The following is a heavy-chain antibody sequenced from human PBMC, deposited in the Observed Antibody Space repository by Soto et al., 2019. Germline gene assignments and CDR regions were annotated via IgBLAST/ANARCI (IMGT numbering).Heavy chain of an antibody. Sequence: EVQLVESGGGLVQPGGSLRLSCAASGFTFSDYHMHWVRQAAGKGLEWVSAIDTSGHTFYLGSVRGRFTVSRDDPRSSFYLQMSNLRPEDTAVYYCARLEIFGVKFFEHWGRGVLVTVSS. J-gene: IGHJ5*02. CDR2: IDTSGHT. CDR1: GFTFSDYH. V-gene: IGHV3-13*01. CDR3: ARLEIFGVKFFEH. D-gene: IGHD3-10*01.